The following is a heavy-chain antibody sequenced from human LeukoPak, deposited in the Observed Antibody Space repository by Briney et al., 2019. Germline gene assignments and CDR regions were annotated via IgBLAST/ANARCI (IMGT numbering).Heavy chain of an antibody. D-gene: IGHD6-19*01. CDR1: GYTLTDYY. J-gene: IGHJ6*02. CDR2: INPNSGGT. V-gene: IGHV1-2*06. Sequence: ASVKVSCKASGYTLTDYYMHWVRQAPGQGLEWMGRINPNSGGTNYAQKFQGRVTMTRDTSISTVYMELSRLRSDDTAVYYCARVWVSAWPLYKYYYGMDVWGQGTTVAVSS. CDR3: ARVWVSAWPLYKYYYGMDV.